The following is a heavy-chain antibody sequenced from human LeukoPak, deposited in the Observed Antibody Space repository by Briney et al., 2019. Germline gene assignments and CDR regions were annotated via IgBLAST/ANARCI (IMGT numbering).Heavy chain of an antibody. CDR3: ARDLGYSSGPNY. Sequence: GGSLRLSCAASGFTFSSYWMSWVRQAPGKGLEWVSLIYSGGSTYYVDSVKGRFTISRDNAKNSLYLQMNSLRAEDTAVYYCARDLGYSSGPNYWGQGTRVTVSS. V-gene: IGHV3-66*01. CDR2: IYSGGST. D-gene: IGHD6-19*01. CDR1: GFTFSSYW. J-gene: IGHJ4*02.